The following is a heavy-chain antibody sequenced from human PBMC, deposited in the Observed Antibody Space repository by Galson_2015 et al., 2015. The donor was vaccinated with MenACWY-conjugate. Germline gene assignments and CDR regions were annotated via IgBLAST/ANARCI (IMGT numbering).Heavy chain of an antibody. V-gene: IGHV1-18*04. Sequence: SVKVSCKASGYTFTNYDITWVRQAPGQGLEWMGWISHYNGNTRFGEKVQGRASMTTDTSTNTAYMELRSLRSDDTAVYYCARVSLRDSGSNPNWLDPWGQGTLVTVSS. CDR1: GYTFTNYD. CDR2: ISHYNGNT. D-gene: IGHD3-10*01. J-gene: IGHJ5*02. CDR3: ARVSLRDSGSNPNWLDP.